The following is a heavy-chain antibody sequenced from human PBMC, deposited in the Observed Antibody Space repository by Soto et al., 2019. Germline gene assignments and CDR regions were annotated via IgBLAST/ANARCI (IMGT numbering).Heavy chain of an antibody. D-gene: IGHD3-3*01. J-gene: IGHJ6*02. CDR2: ISGSGGTT. CDR1: GFTFRDHE. V-gene: IGHV3-48*03. Sequence: EVQLVEAGGGLVQPGGSLSLSFVVSGFTFRDHEMNWVRQAPGKGPEWVSRISGSGGTTSYADSVKGRFTISRDNARDSLYLHMNSLRVEDTATYYCARDRSLIFAVPPYGMDVWGQGTTVTVSS. CDR3: ARDRSLIFAVPPYGMDV.